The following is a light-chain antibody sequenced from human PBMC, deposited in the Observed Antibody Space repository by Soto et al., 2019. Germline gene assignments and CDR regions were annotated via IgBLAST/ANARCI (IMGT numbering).Light chain of an antibody. J-gene: IGLJ3*02. CDR2: EVS. CDR1: SSDVGGYNY. Sequence: QSVLTQPASVSGSPGQSITISCTGTSSDVGGYNYVSWYQQHPGKAPKLMIYEVSNRPSGVSNRFSGSKSGNTASPTISGLQAEDEADYYCSSYTSGSTGVFGGGTKVTVL. V-gene: IGLV2-14*01. CDR3: SSYTSGSTGV.